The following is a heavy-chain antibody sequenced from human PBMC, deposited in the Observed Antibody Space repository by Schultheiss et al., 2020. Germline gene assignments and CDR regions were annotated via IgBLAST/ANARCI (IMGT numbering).Heavy chain of an antibody. Sequence: SETLSLTCTVSGGSISSSSYYWGWIRQPPGKGLEWIGSIYHSGSTYYNPSLKSRVTISVDTSKNQFSLKLSSVTAADTAVYYCAYGDYVLSDYWGQGTLVTVSS. CDR1: GGSISSSSYY. CDR3: AYGDYVLSDY. D-gene: IGHD4-17*01. J-gene: IGHJ4*02. CDR2: IYHSGST. V-gene: IGHV4-39*07.